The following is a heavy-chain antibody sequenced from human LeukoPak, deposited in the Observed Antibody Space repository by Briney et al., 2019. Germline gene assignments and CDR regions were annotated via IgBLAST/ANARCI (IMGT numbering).Heavy chain of an antibody. CDR2: IYYSGST. V-gene: IGHV4-39*01. D-gene: IGHD3-3*01. CDR3: ASGLHITIFGVVNRKGRGGAFDI. CDR1: GGSISSSSYY. Sequence: SETLSLTCTVSGGSISSSSYYWGWIRQPPGKGVEWIGSIYYSGSTYYNPSLKSRVTISVDTSKNQFSLKLSSVTAADTAVYYCASGLHITIFGVVNRKGRGGAFDIWGQGTMVTVSS. J-gene: IGHJ3*02.